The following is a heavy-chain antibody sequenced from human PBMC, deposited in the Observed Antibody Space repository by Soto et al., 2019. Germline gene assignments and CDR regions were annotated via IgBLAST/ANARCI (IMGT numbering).Heavy chain of an antibody. Sequence: QVQLVESGGGVVQPGRSLRLSCAASGFTFSSYGMHWVRQAPGKGLEWVAVIWYDGSNKYYADSVKGRFTISRDSSKNTLYLQMNSLRAEDTAVYYCARANYYDSSAHFDYWGQGTLVTVSS. CDR2: IWYDGSNK. CDR1: GFTFSSYG. CDR3: ARANYYDSSAHFDY. J-gene: IGHJ4*02. D-gene: IGHD3-22*01. V-gene: IGHV3-33*01.